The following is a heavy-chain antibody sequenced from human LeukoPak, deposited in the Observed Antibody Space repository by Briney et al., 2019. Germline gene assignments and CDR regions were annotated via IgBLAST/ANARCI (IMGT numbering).Heavy chain of an antibody. V-gene: IGHV3-30*18. CDR1: GFTFSSYG. J-gene: IGHJ4*02. CDR2: ISDDGTNK. D-gene: IGHD5-24*01. CDR3: AKSHNPSRDGHNRPPEGFDY. Sequence: GGSLRLSCAASGFTFSSYGMHWVRQAPGKGLEWVSLISDDGTNKDYTDSVKGRFTISRDNSKPTLYLQMNSLRDEDTAVYYCAKSHNPSRDGHNRPPEGFDYWGQGTLVTVSS.